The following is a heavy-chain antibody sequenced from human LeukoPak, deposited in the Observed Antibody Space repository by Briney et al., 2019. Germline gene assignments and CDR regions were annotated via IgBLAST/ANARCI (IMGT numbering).Heavy chain of an antibody. D-gene: IGHD3-16*01. Sequence: SLRLSCATSGFTFDEYAMHWVRQAPGKGLEWVSGINGNSDKIGYADSVKGRFTISRDSAKNSLYLQMNSLRAEDTAVYYCARGGGLDVWGQGATVTVSS. CDR1: GFTFDEYA. V-gene: IGHV3-9*01. CDR3: ARGGGLDV. J-gene: IGHJ6*02. CDR2: INGNSDKI.